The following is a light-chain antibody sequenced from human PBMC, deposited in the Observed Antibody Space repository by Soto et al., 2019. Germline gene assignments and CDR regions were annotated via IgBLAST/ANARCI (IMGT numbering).Light chain of an antibody. J-gene: IGLJ2*01. CDR3: QVWDSSDDQVV. V-gene: IGLV3-21*02. CDR1: NIGSKT. Sequence: SYVLTQPPSVSVGPGQTARITCGGNNIGSKTVNWYQHKPGQAPVLAVYDDTDRPSGIPERLSASNSGNTATLTISRVEAGDEADYYCQVWDSSDDQVVFGGGTKLTVL. CDR2: DDT.